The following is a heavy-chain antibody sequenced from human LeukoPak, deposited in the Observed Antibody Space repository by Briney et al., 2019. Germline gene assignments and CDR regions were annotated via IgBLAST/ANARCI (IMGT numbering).Heavy chain of an antibody. J-gene: IGHJ5*02. V-gene: IGHV3-73*01. Sequence: GGSLRLSCAASGFTFSGSAMHWVRQASGKGLEWVGRIRSKANSYATAYAASVKGRFTISRDDSKNTAYLQMNSLKTEDTAVYYCARGREIRAIVLRYFDWSPNWFDPWGQGTLVTVSS. CDR1: GFTFSGSA. D-gene: IGHD3-9*01. CDR2: IRSKANSYAT. CDR3: ARGREIRAIVLRYFDWSPNWFDP.